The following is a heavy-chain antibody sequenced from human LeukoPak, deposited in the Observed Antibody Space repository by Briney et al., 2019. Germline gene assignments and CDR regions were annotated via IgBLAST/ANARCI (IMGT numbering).Heavy chain of an antibody. CDR1: GFTFSDSA. V-gene: IGHV3-73*01. CDR2: IRDKGYGHAT. CDR3: TTPNEGNWFDP. J-gene: IGHJ5*02. D-gene: IGHD2-8*01. Sequence: GGPLRLSCAASGFTFSDSAIHWVRQASGKGLEWVGRIRDKGYGHATAYAASVKGRFTLSRDDSRTTAYLQMDSLKTEDTALYYCTTPNEGNWFDPWGQGTLVTVSS.